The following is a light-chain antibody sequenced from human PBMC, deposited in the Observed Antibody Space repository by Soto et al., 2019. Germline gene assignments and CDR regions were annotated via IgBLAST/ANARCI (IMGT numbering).Light chain of an antibody. CDR2: EAA. V-gene: IGKV1-27*01. CDR3: QKYNSAPWT. J-gene: IGKJ1*01. CDR1: QGISNY. Sequence: DIQMTQSPTSLSASVGDRVTITCRASQGISNYLAWYQQEPGKVPKLLIYEAATLQSGVPSRFSGSRSGTDFTLTISSLQPEDVATYYCQKYNSAPWTFGQGTTVEIK.